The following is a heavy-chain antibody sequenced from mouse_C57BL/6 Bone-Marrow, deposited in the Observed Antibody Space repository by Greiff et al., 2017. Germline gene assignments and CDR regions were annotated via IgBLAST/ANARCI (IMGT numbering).Heavy chain of an antibody. CDR2: IDPANGNT. CDR3: ASREGLLGYFDF. D-gene: IGHD2-3*01. J-gene: IGHJ2*01. V-gene: IGHV14-3*01. Sequence: VQLKQSVAELVRPGASVKLSCTASGFNIKNTYMHWVKQRPEQGLEWIGRIDPANGNTKYAPKFQGKATITAETSSNTAYLQLSSLTSEDTAIYYCASREGLLGYFDFWGQGTTLTGSS. CDR1: GFNIKNTY.